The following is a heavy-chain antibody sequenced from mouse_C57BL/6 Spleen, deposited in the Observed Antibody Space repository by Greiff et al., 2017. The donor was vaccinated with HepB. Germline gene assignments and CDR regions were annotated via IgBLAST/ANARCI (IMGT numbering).Heavy chain of an antibody. Sequence: EVQLVESGGGLVEPGGSLKLSCAASGFTFSDYGMHWVRQAPEKGLEWVAYISSGSSTIYYADTVKGRFTISRDNAKNTLFLQMTSLRSEDTAMYYCARNFITTVVATGDYWGQGTTLTVSS. CDR3: ARNFITTVVATGDY. CDR1: GFTFSDYG. V-gene: IGHV5-17*01. CDR2: ISSGSSTI. D-gene: IGHD1-1*01. J-gene: IGHJ2*01.